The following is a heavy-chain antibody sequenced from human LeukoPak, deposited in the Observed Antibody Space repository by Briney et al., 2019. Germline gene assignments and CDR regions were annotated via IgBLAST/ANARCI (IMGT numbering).Heavy chain of an antibody. CDR2: INHNGNVN. Sequence: PGGSLRLSCAASGFNFSSYWMSWVRQAPGKGLEWVASINHNGNVNYYVDSVKGRFTISRDNAKNSLYLQMSNLRAEDTAVYFCARGGGLDVWGQGATVTVSS. CDR1: GFNFSSYW. J-gene: IGHJ6*02. V-gene: IGHV3-7*03. D-gene: IGHD3-16*01. CDR3: ARGGGLDV.